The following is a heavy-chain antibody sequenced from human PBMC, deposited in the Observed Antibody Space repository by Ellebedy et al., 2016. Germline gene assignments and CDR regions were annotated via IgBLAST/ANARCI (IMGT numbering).Heavy chain of an antibody. CDR2: IYSGGST. J-gene: IGHJ4*02. CDR1: GFTVSSNY. D-gene: IGHD1-26*01. V-gene: IGHV3-53*01. CDR3: AKPDNSGTYPTSFDY. Sequence: GESLKISXAASGFTVSSNYMSWVRQAPGKGLEWVSVIYSGGSTYYADSVKGRFTISRDNSKNTLYLQMNSLRAEDTAVYYCAKPDNSGTYPTSFDYWGQGTLVTVSS.